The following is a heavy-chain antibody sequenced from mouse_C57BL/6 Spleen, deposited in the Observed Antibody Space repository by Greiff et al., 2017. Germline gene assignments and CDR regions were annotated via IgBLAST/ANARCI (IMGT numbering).Heavy chain of an antibody. D-gene: IGHD1-1*02. CDR3: AREGGYYFDY. CDR2: KSYDGSN. V-gene: IGHV3-6*01. CDR1: GYSFTSGYY. J-gene: IGHJ2*01. Sequence: EVQLQESGPGLVKPSQSLSLTCSVSGYSFTSGYYWNWIRQFPGNKLEWMGYKSYDGSNNYNPSLKNRISITRDTSKNQFFLKLSSVTTEDTATYYCAREGGYYFDYWGQGTTLTVSS.